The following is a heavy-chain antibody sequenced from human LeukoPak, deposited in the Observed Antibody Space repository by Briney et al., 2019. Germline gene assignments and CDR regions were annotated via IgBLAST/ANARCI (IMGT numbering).Heavy chain of an antibody. CDR2: IRSKAFGATT. D-gene: IGHD6-19*01. V-gene: IGHV3-49*04. CDR1: GFNFGDYA. Sequence: GGSLRISCIGSGFNFGDYAMTWVRQAPGKGLEWVGFIRSKAFGATTESVASVKGRFSISRDDSKTIAYLQMNSLKAEDTAIYYCTRARGGYTSGIDYWGQGTLVIVSS. J-gene: IGHJ4*02. CDR3: TRARGGYTSGIDY.